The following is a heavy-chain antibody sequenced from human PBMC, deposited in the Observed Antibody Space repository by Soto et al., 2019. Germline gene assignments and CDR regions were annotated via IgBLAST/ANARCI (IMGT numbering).Heavy chain of an antibody. CDR2: IYYSGST. Sequence: NPSETLSLTCTVSGGSISSYYWSWIRQPPGKGLEWIGYIYYSGSTNYNPSLKSRVTISVDTSKNQFSLKLSSVTAADTAVYYCARVRYSSSWYVFDYWGQGTLVTVSS. CDR3: ARVRYSSSWYVFDY. V-gene: IGHV4-59*01. J-gene: IGHJ4*02. D-gene: IGHD6-13*01. CDR1: GGSISSYY.